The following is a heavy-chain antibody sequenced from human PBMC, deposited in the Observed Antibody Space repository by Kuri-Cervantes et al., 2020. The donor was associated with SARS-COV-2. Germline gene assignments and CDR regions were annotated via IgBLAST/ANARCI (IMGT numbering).Heavy chain of an antibody. CDR3: AREGAYDFWSIDY. Sequence: GESLKISCAASGFTFSSYSMNWVRQAPGKGLEWVSYISSSSSTIYYADSVQGRFTISRDNAKNSLYLQMNSLRAEDTAVYYCAREGAYDFWSIDYWGQGTLVTVSS. CDR1: GFTFSSYS. CDR2: ISSSSSTI. D-gene: IGHD3-3*01. J-gene: IGHJ4*02. V-gene: IGHV3-48*01.